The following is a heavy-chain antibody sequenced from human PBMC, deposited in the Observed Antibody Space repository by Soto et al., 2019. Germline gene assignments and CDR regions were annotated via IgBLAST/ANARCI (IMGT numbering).Heavy chain of an antibody. CDR3: ARLAVYTAIDNYYYGMDV. J-gene: IGHJ6*02. D-gene: IGHD5-18*01. V-gene: IGHV4-31*03. CDR2: IYYSGST. CDR1: GGSISSGGYY. Sequence: QVQLQESGPGLVKPSQTLSLTCTVSGGSISSGGYYWSWIRQHPGKGLEWIGYIYYSGSTYYNPSLKSRVTISVDTSKNQYSLKLSSVTAADTAVYYCARLAVYTAIDNYYYGMDVWGQGTTVTVSS.